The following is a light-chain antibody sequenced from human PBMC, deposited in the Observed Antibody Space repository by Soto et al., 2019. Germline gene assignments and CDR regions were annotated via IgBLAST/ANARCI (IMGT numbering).Light chain of an antibody. V-gene: IGLV1-40*01. CDR2: GNN. CDR1: SSNIGAGYD. Sequence: QAVVSQPPSVSGAPGQRVTISCTGSSSNIGAGYDVHWYQQLPGTAPKLLIYGNNNRPAGVPDRFSGSKSGTSASLAITGLQADDEADYYCQSYDNSLSGLYVFGTGTKVTVL. CDR3: QSYDNSLSGLYV. J-gene: IGLJ1*01.